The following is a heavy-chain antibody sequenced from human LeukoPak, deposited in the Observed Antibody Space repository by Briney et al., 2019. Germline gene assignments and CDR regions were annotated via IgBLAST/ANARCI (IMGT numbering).Heavy chain of an antibody. Sequence: SETLSLTCAVSGYSISSGYYWGWIRQPPGKGLEWIGSIYHSGSTSYNPSLKSRVTISVDTSKKRFSLKLSSVTAADTAVYYCARVSGSNYYYDYWGQGTLVTVSS. D-gene: IGHD1-26*01. J-gene: IGHJ4*02. V-gene: IGHV4-38-2*01. CDR2: IYHSGST. CDR1: GYSISSGYY. CDR3: ARVSGSNYYYDY.